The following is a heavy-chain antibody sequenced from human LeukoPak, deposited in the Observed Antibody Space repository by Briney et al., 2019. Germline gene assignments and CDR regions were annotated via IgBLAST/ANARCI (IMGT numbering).Heavy chain of an antibody. CDR1: GYTFTSYA. D-gene: IGHD2-2*01. V-gene: IGHV7-4-1*02. J-gene: IGHJ6*03. CDR3: ARAPLVVPAAIVYYYYMDV. CDR2: INTNTGNP. Sequence: ASVKVSCKASGYTFTSYAMNWVRQAPGQGLEWMGWINTNTGNPTYAQGFTGRFVFSLDTSVSTAYLQISSLKAEDTAVYYCARAPLVVPAAIVYYYYMDVWGKGTTVTVSS.